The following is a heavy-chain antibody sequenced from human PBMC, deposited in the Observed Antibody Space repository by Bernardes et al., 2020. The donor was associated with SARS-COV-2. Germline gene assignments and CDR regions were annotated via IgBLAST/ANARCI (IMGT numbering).Heavy chain of an antibody. CDR3: ARPGDGYKGAFDI. CDR1: GGSISSYY. Sequence: SETLSLTCTVSGGSISSYYWSWIRQPPGKGLEWIGYIYYSGSTNYNPSLKSRVTISVDTSKNQFSLTLSSVTAADTAVYYCARPGDGYKGAFDIWGQGTMVTVSS. J-gene: IGHJ3*02. V-gene: IGHV4-59*08. D-gene: IGHD5-12*01. CDR2: IYYSGST.